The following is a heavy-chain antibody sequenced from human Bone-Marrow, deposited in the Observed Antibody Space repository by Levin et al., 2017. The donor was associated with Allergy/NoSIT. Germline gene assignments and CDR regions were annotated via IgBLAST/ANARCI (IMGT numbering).Heavy chain of an antibody. D-gene: IGHD3-3*01. CDR2: ISGSGGST. CDR3: AYSAGGYDFWSGYPGFDY. Sequence: GESLKISCAASGFTFSSYAMSWVRQAPGKGLEWVSAISGSGGSTYYADSVKGRFTISRDNSKNTLYLQMNSLRAEDTAVYYCAYSAGGYDFWSGYPGFDYWGQGTLVTVSS. V-gene: IGHV3-23*01. CDR1: GFTFSSYA. J-gene: IGHJ4*02.